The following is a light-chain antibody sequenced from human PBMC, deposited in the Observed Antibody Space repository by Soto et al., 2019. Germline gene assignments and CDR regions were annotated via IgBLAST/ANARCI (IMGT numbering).Light chain of an antibody. Sequence: DIQMNQSPSTLSASVGDRVTIACRASQSISSWLAWYQQKPGKAPKLLIYKASSLESGVPSRFSGSSSGTDFTFTISSLQPEDTATYYCQQYDYLPRTFGQGTRLEIK. CDR2: KAS. CDR3: QQYDYLPRT. V-gene: IGKV1-5*03. J-gene: IGKJ5*01. CDR1: QSISSW.